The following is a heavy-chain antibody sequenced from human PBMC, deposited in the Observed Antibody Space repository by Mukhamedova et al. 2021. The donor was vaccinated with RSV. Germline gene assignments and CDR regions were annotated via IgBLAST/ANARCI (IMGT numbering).Heavy chain of an antibody. J-gene: IGHJ4*02. V-gene: IGHV4-34*01. CDR2: NHSGST. CDR3: ARGVGN. Sequence: NHSGSTNYNPSLKSRVTISVDTSKNQFSLKLSSVTAADTAVYYCARGVGNWVQGTLVTVSS. D-gene: IGHD1-26*01.